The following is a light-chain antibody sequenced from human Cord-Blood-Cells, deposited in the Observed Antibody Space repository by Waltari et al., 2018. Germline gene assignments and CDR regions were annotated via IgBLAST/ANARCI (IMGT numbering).Light chain of an antibody. J-gene: IGKJ3*01. CDR1: QSISSY. CDR3: QQSYSTPFP. Sequence: DIQMTQSPASLSAAVADRVTITRRACQSISSYLNWYQQKPGKAPKPLIYAASSLQSGVPSRFSGSGSGTDFTLTISILQPEDFATYYCQQSYSTPFPFGPGTKVDIK. V-gene: IGKV1-39*01. CDR2: AAS.